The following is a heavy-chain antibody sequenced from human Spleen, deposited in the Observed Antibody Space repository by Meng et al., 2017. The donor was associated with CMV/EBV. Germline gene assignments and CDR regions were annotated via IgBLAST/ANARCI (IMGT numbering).Heavy chain of an antibody. CDR3: ATTASREGGFDS. CDR1: GASNPHRGYY. D-gene: IGHD1-26*01. CDR2: VYISGVN. Sequence: TVSGASNPHRGYYWSRSRQLAEMGLVWTGFVYISGVNYYHPTLKSRITISVDASKRQFFLILTSVTAADSAAYYCATTASREGGFDSWGQGTLVTVSS. V-gene: IGHV4-31*02. J-gene: IGHJ4*02.